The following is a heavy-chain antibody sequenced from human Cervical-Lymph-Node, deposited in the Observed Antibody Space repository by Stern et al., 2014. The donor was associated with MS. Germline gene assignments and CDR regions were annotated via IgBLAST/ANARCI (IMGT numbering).Heavy chain of an antibody. CDR1: GFTFSRYT. CDR2: ITRSGTYI. V-gene: IGHV3-21*01. Sequence: EVQLVESGGGLVKPGGSLRLSCAASGFTFSRYTMNWVRQAPGKGLEWVASITRSGTYIYYADSVRGRFTISRENAKNSLYLQMNSLRAEDTAIFYCARIMNGRGLDYWGQGTLVTVSS. CDR3: ARIMNGRGLDY. D-gene: IGHD1-1*01. J-gene: IGHJ4*02.